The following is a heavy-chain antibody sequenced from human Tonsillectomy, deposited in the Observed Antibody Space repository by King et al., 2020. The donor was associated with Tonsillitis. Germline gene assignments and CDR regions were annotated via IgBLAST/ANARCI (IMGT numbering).Heavy chain of an antibody. Sequence: VQLVQSGAEVKKPGASVRVSCKASGYTFTKYGINWVRQAPGGGLEWMGWISSDNGNTNYEEKFQGRITLTKETSSSTAYMELRSLRSYDTAEYYCARPGYSSRWYGSAFDIWGQGTMVTVSP. J-gene: IGHJ3*02. V-gene: IGHV1-18*01. D-gene: IGHD6-13*01. CDR1: GYTFTKYG. CDR2: ISSDNGNT. CDR3: ARPGYSSRWYGSAFDI.